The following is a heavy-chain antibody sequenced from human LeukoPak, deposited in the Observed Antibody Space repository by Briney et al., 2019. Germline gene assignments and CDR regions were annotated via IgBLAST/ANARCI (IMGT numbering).Heavy chain of an antibody. CDR1: GFTFSDYY. Sequence: GGSLRLSCAASGFTFSDYYMSWIRQAPGKGLEWVSYISSSGSTIYYADSVKGRFTISRDNAKNSLYLQMNSLRAEDTAVYYWARDYSGSGSYYSKWFDPWGQGTQVTVSS. J-gene: IGHJ5*02. V-gene: IGHV3-11*04. D-gene: IGHD3-10*01. CDR3: ARDYSGSGSYYSKWFDP. CDR2: ISSSGSTI.